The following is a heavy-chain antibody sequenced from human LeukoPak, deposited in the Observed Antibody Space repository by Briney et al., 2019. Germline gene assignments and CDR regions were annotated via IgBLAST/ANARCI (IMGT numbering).Heavy chain of an antibody. CDR1: GFTFSSYW. Sequence: GGSLRLSCAASGFTFSSYWMSWVRQAPGKGLEWVANIKQDGSEKYYVDSVKGRFTISRDSAKNSLYLQMNSLRAEDTAVYYCARPRGYGDYEGAFDIWGQGTMVTVSS. CDR2: IKQDGSEK. V-gene: IGHV3-7*01. CDR3: ARPRGYGDYEGAFDI. D-gene: IGHD4-17*01. J-gene: IGHJ3*02.